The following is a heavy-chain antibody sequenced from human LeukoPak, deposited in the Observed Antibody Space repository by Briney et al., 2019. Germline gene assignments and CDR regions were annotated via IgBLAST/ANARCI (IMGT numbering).Heavy chain of an antibody. J-gene: IGHJ4*02. V-gene: IGHV1-69*01. CDR2: IIPIFGTA. Sequence: SVKVSCKASGGTFSSYAISWVRQAPGQGLEWMGGIIPIFGTANYAQKFQGRVTITADESTSTAYMELSSLRSEDTAVYYCARGPLYCYGSGSQMGGDHFDYWGQGTLVTVSS. CDR1: GGTFSSYA. D-gene: IGHD3-10*01. CDR3: ARGPLYCYGSGSQMGGDHFDY.